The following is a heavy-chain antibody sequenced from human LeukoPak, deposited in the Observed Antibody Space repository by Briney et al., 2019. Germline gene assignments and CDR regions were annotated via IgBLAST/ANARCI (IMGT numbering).Heavy chain of an antibody. D-gene: IGHD3-16*02. CDR3: ARGPPFYDYVWGSYRYMTPHFDY. Sequence: SSETLSLTCTVSGGSISSYYWSWIRQPPGKGLEWIGYIYYSGSTNYNPSLESRVTISVDTSKNQFSLKLSSVTAADTAVYYCARGPPFYDYVWGSYRYMTPHFDYWGQGTLVTVSS. CDR1: GGSISSYY. J-gene: IGHJ4*02. CDR2: IYYSGST. V-gene: IGHV4-59*01.